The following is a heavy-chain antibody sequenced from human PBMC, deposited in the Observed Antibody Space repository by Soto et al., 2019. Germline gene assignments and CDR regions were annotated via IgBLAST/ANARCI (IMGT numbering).Heavy chain of an antibody. CDR3: AKASASSWPYYFDS. J-gene: IGHJ4*02. D-gene: IGHD6-13*01. Sequence: DVQLLESGGGLVHPGGSLKLSCAASGFSFSSYVMAWVRQAPGKGLEWVSAMRGSSSSTYYPDSVKGRFTISRDNSENTLYLQMNSLRAEDTAMDYCAKASASSWPYYFDSWGQGALVTVSS. V-gene: IGHV3-23*01. CDR1: GFSFSSYV. CDR2: MRGSSSST.